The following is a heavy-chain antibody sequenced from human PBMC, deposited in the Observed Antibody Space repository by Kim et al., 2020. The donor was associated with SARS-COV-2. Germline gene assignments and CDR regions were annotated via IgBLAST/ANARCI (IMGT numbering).Heavy chain of an antibody. Sequence: SETLSLTCTVSGGSISSSSYYWGWIRQPPGKGLEWIGSIYYSGSTYYNPSLKSRVTISVDTSKNQFSLKLSSVTAADTAVYYCARQLDYGGNSAGVRHWFDPWGQGTLVTVSS. V-gene: IGHV4-39*01. D-gene: IGHD4-17*01. CDR3: ARQLDYGGNSAGVRHWFDP. CDR1: GGSISSSSYY. CDR2: IYYSGST. J-gene: IGHJ5*02.